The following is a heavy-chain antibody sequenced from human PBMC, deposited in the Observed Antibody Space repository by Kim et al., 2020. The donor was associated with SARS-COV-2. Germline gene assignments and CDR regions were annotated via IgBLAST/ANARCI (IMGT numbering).Heavy chain of an antibody. V-gene: IGHV7-4-1*02. CDR1: GYTFSSNA. D-gene: IGHD1-20*01. CDR3: ARDARYTRFDP. CDR2: ISTDTGNP. Sequence: ASVKVSCKASGYTFSSNAINWVRQAPGQGLEWMGWISTDTGNPRYAQGFTGRFVFSLDTSVSTAYLQISSLKAEYTAVYYCARDARYTRFDPWGQGTPVTVSA. J-gene: IGHJ5*02.